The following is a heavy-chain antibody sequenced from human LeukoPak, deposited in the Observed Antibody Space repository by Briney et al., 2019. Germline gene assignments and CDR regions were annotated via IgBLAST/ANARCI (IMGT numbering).Heavy chain of an antibody. J-gene: IGHJ6*03. CDR1: GYTFTSYG. CDR3: ARIVLEYYYYYYMDV. D-gene: IGHD2-15*01. Sequence: GASVKVSCKASGYTFTSYGISWVRQAPGQGLEWMGWISAYNGNTNYAQKLQGRVTMTTDTSTSIAYMELRSLRSDDTAVYYCARIVLEYYYYYYMDVWGKGTTVTVSS. CDR2: ISAYNGNT. V-gene: IGHV1-18*01.